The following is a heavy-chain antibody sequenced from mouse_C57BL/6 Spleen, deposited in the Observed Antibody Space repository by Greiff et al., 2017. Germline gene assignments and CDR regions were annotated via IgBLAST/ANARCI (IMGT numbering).Heavy chain of an antibody. D-gene: IGHD2-14*01. Sequence: VQLQQSGPELVKPGASVKISCKASGYAFSSSWMNWVKQRPGKGLEWIGRIYPGDGDTNYNGKFKGKATLTADKSSSTAYMQLSSLTSEDSAVYFCARGVPYFDYWGQGTTLTVSS. CDR2: IYPGDGDT. CDR3: ARGVPYFDY. J-gene: IGHJ2*01. V-gene: IGHV1-82*01. CDR1: GYAFSSSW.